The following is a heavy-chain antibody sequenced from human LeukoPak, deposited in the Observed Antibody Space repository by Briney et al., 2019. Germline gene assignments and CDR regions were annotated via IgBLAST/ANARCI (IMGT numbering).Heavy chain of an antibody. J-gene: IGHJ4*02. CDR3: ARDLGYSYGPNWGPLDY. CDR2: IIPIFGTA. V-gene: IGHV1-69*05. Sequence: ASVKVSCKASGGTFSSYAISWVRQAPGQGLEWMGGIIPIFGTANYAQKFQGRVTITTDESTSTAYVELSSLRSEDTAVYYCARDLGYSYGPNWGPLDYWGQGTLVTVSS. CDR1: GGTFSSYA. D-gene: IGHD5-18*01.